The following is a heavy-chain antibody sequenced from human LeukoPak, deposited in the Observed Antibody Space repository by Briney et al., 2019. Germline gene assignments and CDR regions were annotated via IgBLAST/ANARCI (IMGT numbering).Heavy chain of an antibody. CDR2: IYTSGST. Sequence: PSETLSLTCTVSGGSISSYYWSWIRQPAGKGLEWIGRIYTSGSTNYNPSLKSRVTISVDTSKNQFSLKLSSVTAADTAVYYCARVGPTTAYYYYYGMDVWGQGTTVTVSS. D-gene: IGHD4-17*01. V-gene: IGHV4-4*07. CDR3: ARVGPTTAYYYYYGMDV. J-gene: IGHJ6*02. CDR1: GGSISSYY.